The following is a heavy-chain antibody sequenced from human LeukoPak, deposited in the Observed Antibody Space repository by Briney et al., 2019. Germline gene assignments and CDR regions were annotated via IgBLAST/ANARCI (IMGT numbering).Heavy chain of an antibody. CDR3: ARGNDYSAAAEAFDI. V-gene: IGHV4-59*01. CDR2: IYYSGST. CDR1: GGSISSYY. Sequence: PSETLSLTCTVSGGSISSYYWSWIRQPPGKGLEWIGYIYYSGSTNYNPSLKSRVTISVDTSKNQFSLKLSSVTAADTAVYYCARGNDYSAAAEAFDIWGQGTIVTVSS. D-gene: IGHD4-4*01. J-gene: IGHJ3*02.